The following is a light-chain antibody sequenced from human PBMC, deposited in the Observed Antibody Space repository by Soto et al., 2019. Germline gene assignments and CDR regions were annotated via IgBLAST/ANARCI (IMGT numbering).Light chain of an antibody. CDR3: SSYTSSSTVV. J-gene: IGLJ2*01. CDR1: SSDIGYYNY. CDR2: EVS. Sequence: QSVLTQPASVSGSPGQSITISCTGTSSDIGYYNYVSWYQQHPGKAPRVMIYEVSNRPSGVSNRFSGSKSGNTASLTISGLQAEDEADYYCSSYTSSSTVVFGGGTKVTVL. V-gene: IGLV2-14*01.